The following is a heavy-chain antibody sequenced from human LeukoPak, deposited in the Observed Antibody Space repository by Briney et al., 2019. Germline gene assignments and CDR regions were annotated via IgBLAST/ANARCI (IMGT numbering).Heavy chain of an antibody. V-gene: IGHV1-46*01. CDR3: ARDGFWMVRGESDAFDI. D-gene: IGHD3-10*01. J-gene: IGHJ3*02. Sequence: GASVKVSCKASGHTFTSYYMHWVRQAPGQGLEWMGIINPSGGSTSYAQKFQGRVTMTRDTSTSTVYMELSSLRSEDTAVYYCARDGFWMVRGESDAFDIWGQGTMVTVSS. CDR2: INPSGGST. CDR1: GHTFTSYY.